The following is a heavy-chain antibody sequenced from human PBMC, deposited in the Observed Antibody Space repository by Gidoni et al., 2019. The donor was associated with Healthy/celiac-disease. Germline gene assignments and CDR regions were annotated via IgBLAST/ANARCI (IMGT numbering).Heavy chain of an antibody. Sequence: QVHLPQWGAGMSEPSVTLSLTYAVYGGSFSGYYWSWIRQPPGKGLEWSGEINHSGSTNYHPSLKIRVTISVDTSKNQFSLKLSSVTAADTGEYYCAHGIKVDYWGQGTLVTISS. CDR1: GGSFSGYY. V-gene: IGHV4-34*01. CDR2: INHSGST. D-gene: IGHD3-10*01. J-gene: IGHJ4*02. CDR3: AHGIKVDY.